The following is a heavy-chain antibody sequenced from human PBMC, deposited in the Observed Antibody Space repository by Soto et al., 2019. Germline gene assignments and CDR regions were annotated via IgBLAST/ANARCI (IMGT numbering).Heavy chain of an antibody. J-gene: IGHJ6*04. D-gene: IGHD3-3*01. CDR1: GFTVSSNY. CDR2: IYSGGST. V-gene: IGHV3-66*01. CDR3: ARRHGDFWGGYGV. Sequence: GGSPRISCAASGFTVSSNYMSWSRQAPGKRLEWVSVIYSGGSTYYADSVKGRFTISRDNSKNTLYLQMNSLRAEDTAVYYCARRHGDFWGGYGVCGKGTTVTVSS.